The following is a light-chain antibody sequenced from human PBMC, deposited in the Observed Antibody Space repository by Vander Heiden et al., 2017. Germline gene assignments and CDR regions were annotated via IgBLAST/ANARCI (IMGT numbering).Light chain of an antibody. V-gene: IGLV1-40*01. CDR3: QSYDNSLKSVV. CDR1: SSNIGGGLD. CDR2: GNF. J-gene: IGLJ2*01. Sequence: SVLTQPPSVSGAPGQRVTISCTGSSSNIGGGLDIHWYRHLPATAPKLLIYGNFKRPSGVPDRFSGSKSATTASLAVTGLQAEDEADYYCQSYDNSLKSVVFGGGTKLTVL.